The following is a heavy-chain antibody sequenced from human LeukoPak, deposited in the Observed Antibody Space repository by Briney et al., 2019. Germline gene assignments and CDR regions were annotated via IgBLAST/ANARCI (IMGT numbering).Heavy chain of an antibody. CDR1: GYTFTSYY. J-gene: IGHJ4*02. D-gene: IGHD6-19*01. CDR2: ISSSGGRT. V-gene: IGHV1-46*01. Sequence: ASVKVSCKASGYTFTSYYMHWVRQAPGQGLEWMGIISSSGGRTSYAQKFQGRVTMTRDTSTSTVYMELSSLRSDDTAVYYCARDAIRDRRYSSGWTLDYWGQGTLVTVSS. CDR3: ARDAIRDRRYSSGWTLDY.